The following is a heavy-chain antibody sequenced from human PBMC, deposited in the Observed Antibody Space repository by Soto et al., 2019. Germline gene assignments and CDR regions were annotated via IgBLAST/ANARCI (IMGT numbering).Heavy chain of an antibody. CDR1: GFTLSSYS. V-gene: IGHV3-30-3*01. CDR2: ISYDGNTQ. J-gene: IGHJ4*02. Sequence: GGSLRLSCAASGFTLSSYSIHWVRQAPGKGLDWVAVISYDGNTQFYGDSVKGRFIVSRDNSRNTLYLQLNNLQAEDTAVYYCAKVSRPSRISTPDFDSWGQGTLVTVSS. CDR3: AKVSRPSRISTPDFDS.